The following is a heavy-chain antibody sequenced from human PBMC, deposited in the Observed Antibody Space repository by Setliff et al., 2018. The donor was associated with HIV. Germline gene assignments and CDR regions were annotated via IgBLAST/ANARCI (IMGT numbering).Heavy chain of an antibody. CDR1: GFTFSDYY. J-gene: IGHJ6*02. Sequence: LSCAASGFTFSDYYMSWIRQAPGKGLKWVSYISSSSSYTNYADSVKGRFTISRDNAKNSLYLQMNSLRAEDTAVYYCARSVIGYYYYGMDVWGQGTLVTVSS. CDR3: ARSVIGYYYYGMDV. D-gene: IGHD3-10*01. CDR2: ISSSSSYT. V-gene: IGHV3-11*06.